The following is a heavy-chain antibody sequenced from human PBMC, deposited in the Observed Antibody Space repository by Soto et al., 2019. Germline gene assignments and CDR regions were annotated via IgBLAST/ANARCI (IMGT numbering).Heavy chain of an antibody. D-gene: IGHD1-20*01. CDR2: INPSGGST. CDR3: ARPRYNWNDVYGMDV. V-gene: IGHV1-46*01. CDR1: GYTFTSYY. Sequence: ASVKVSCKASGYTFTSYYMHWVRQAPGQGLEWMGIINPSGGSTSYAQKFQGRVTMTRDTSTSTVYMELSSLRSEDTAVYYCARPRYNWNDVYGMDVWGQGTTVTVSS. J-gene: IGHJ6*02.